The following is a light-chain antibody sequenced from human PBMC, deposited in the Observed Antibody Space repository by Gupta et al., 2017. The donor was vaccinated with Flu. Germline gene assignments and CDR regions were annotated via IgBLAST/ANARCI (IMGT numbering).Light chain of an antibody. Sequence: EMVLTQSPATLSSSPGDRATLPCRASQSVSSYFAWYQRKPGQAPRLLIYDAYNGATRVPARFSGCGSGTDFTLSTRRLGPEDFAVYCCHQRSHCPPRVTFGGGTKVEIK. CDR3: HQRSHCPPRVT. CDR2: DAY. V-gene: IGKV3-11*01. J-gene: IGKJ4*01. CDR1: QSVSSY.